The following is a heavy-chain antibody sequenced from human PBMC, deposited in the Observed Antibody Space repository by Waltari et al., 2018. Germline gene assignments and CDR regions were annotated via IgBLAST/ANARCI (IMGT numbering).Heavy chain of an antibody. CDR2: IHHSGST. CDR1: GGSFSGYY. D-gene: IGHD3-3*01. J-gene: IGHJ4*02. V-gene: IGHV4-34*01. CDR3: ARAAQYDFWSGYYSYFDY. Sequence: QVQLQQWGAGLLKPSETLSLTCAVYGGSFSGYYWSWIRQPPGKGLEWIGEIHHSGSTNYNPSLKSRVNISVDTSKNQFSLKLSSVTAADTAVYYCARAAQYDFWSGYYSYFDYWGQGTLVTVSS.